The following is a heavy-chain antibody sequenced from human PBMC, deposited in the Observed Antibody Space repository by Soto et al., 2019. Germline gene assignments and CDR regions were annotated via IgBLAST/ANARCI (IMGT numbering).Heavy chain of an antibody. J-gene: IGHJ4*02. CDR1: GGSFSGYY. V-gene: IGHV4-34*01. D-gene: IGHD2-2*01. CDR2: INHSGST. CDR3: ARGNSGYCSSTSCYEDY. Sequence: QVQLQQWGAGLLKPSETLSLTCAVYGGSFSGYYWSWIRQPPGKGLEWIGEINHSGSTNYNPSLKSRVTISVDTSKNQFSLKLSSVTAADTVVYYCARGNSGYCSSTSCYEDYWGQGTLVTVSS.